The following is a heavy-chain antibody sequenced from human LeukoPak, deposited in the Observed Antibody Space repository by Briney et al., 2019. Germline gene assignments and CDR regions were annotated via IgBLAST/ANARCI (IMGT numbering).Heavy chain of an antibody. CDR3: ASSLYYDILTGYYSAFDI. CDR2: LNPNSGGT. D-gene: IGHD3-9*01. V-gene: IGHV1-2*02. Sequence: ASVKVSCKASGYTFTGYYMHWVRRAPGQGREWMGWLNPNSGGTNYAKKFQGRVTMTRDTSISTAYMELSRLRSDETAVYYCASSLYYDILTGYYSAFDIWGQGTMVTVSS. CDR1: GYTFTGYY. J-gene: IGHJ3*02.